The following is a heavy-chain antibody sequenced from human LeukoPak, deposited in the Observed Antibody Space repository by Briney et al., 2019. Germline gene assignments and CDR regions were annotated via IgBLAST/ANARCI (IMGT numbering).Heavy chain of an antibody. Sequence: GASVKVSCKASGYTFTASYLHWVRQVPGQGLEWMGRINPYSGGTNYAQNFQGRVTVTRDTSISTAYMELSGLRSDDSAVYYCAKWGGGTYHDFWGQGTLVTVSS. J-gene: IGHJ4*02. CDR3: AKWGGGTYHDF. V-gene: IGHV1-2*06. CDR1: GYTFTASY. CDR2: INPYSGGT. D-gene: IGHD1-26*01.